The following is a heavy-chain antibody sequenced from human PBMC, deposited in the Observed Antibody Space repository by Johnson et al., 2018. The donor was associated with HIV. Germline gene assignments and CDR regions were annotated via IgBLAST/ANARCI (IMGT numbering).Heavy chain of an antibody. J-gene: IGHJ3*02. Sequence: VQVVESGGGLVQPGGSLRLSCAASGFTFSSYAMSWVRQAPGKGLEWVSAISGSGGSTYYPGSVKGRFTISRENAKNSLYLQMNSLRAEDTAIYYCARGQLWLLDDALDIWGQGTMVTVSS. CDR1: GFTFSSYA. V-gene: IGHV3-23*04. CDR3: ARGQLWLLDDALDI. D-gene: IGHD5-18*01. CDR2: ISGSGGST.